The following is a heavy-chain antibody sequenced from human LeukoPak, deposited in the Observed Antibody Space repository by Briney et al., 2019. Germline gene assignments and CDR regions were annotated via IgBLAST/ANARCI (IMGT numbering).Heavy chain of an antibody. CDR1: GYTFTGYY. CDR2: INPNSGGT. V-gene: IGHV1-2*02. J-gene: IGHJ6*03. Sequence: ASVKVSCKTSGYTFTGYYMYWVRQAPGQGLEWMGWINPNSGGTNYAQKFQGRVTMTRDTSISTAYMELSRLRSDDTAVYYCARATWYSSLNYYYYMDVWGKGTTVTVSS. CDR3: ARATWYSSLNYYYYMDV. D-gene: IGHD6-13*01.